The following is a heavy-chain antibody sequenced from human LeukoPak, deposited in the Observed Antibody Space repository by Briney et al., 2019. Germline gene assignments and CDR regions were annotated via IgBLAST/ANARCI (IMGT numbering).Heavy chain of an antibody. CDR3: ANLETDTAMPLVAFDI. CDR2: ISGDGGST. Sequence: GGSLRLSCAASGFTFDDYAMHWVRQAPGKGLEWVSLISGDGGSTYYADSVKGRFTIPRDNSKNSLYLQMNSLRTEDTALYYCANLETDTAMPLVAFDIWGQGTMVTVSS. J-gene: IGHJ3*02. V-gene: IGHV3-43*02. D-gene: IGHD5-18*01. CDR1: GFTFDDYA.